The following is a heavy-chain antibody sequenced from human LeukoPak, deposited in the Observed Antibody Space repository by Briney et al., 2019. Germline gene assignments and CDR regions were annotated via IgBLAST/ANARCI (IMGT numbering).Heavy chain of an antibody. CDR3: ARGGITMVREFIASSY. D-gene: IGHD3-10*01. J-gene: IGHJ4*02. CDR2: MNPNSGNT. V-gene: IGHV1-8*03. Sequence: ASVKDSCKASGYTFASYDINWVRQATGQGLEWMGWMNPNSGNTGYAQKVQGRVTITRNTSISTAYMELSSLRSDDTAVYYCARGGITMVREFIASSYWGQGTLVT. CDR1: GYTFASYD.